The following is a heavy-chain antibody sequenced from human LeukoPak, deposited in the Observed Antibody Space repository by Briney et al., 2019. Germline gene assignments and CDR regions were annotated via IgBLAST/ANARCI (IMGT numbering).Heavy chain of an antibody. J-gene: IGHJ4*02. Sequence: PSETLSLTCAVSGYSISSGYYWGWIRQPPGKGLEWIGSIYHSGSTYYNPSLKSRVTISVDTSRNHFSLRLSSVTAADTAVYYCARHEEEDGYNAKTPDYWGQGTLVTVSS. CDR2: IYHSGST. CDR3: ARHEEEDGYNAKTPDY. CDR1: GYSISSGYY. D-gene: IGHD5-24*01. V-gene: IGHV4-38-2*01.